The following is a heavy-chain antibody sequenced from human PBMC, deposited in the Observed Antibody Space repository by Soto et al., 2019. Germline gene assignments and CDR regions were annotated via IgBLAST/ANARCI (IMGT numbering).Heavy chain of an antibody. J-gene: IGHJ4*02. D-gene: IGHD4-17*01. CDR1: GGSISSYY. CDR3: ARGPNYGGDFDY. V-gene: IGHV4-59*01. CDR2: IYYSGST. Sequence: SETLSLTCTVSGGSISSYYWSWIRQPPGKGLEWIGCIYYSGSTNHNPSLKSRVTISVDTSKNQFSLKLSSVTAADTAVYYCARGPNYGGDFDYWGQGTLVTVSS.